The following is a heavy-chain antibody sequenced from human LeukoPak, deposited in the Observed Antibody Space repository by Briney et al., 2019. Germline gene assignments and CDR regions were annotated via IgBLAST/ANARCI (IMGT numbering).Heavy chain of an antibody. CDR3: ARVPTVVTPAAFDI. Sequence: TSETLSLTCTVSGGSIRSYYWSWIRQPPGKGLEWIGYIFYSGGANYNPSLKSRVTISVDTSKNQFSLKLSSVTAADTAVYYCARVPTVVTPAAFDIWGQGTMVTVSS. J-gene: IGHJ3*02. CDR1: GGSIRSYY. V-gene: IGHV4-59*12. CDR2: IFYSGGA. D-gene: IGHD4-23*01.